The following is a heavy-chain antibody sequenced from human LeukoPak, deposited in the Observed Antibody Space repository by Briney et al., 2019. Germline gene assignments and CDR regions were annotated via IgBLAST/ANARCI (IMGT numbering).Heavy chain of an antibody. J-gene: IGHJ5*02. CDR1: GFTFSDYY. V-gene: IGHV3-11*04. D-gene: IGHD3-10*01. Sequence: AGGSLRLSCAASGFTFSDYYMSWIRQAPGKGLEWVSYISLSGSTIYYADSLKGRFTISRDNSKNTLYLQMNSLRAEDTAVYYCAKDSLLWFGELFIDHWGQGTLVTVSS. CDR2: ISLSGSTI. CDR3: AKDSLLWFGELFIDH.